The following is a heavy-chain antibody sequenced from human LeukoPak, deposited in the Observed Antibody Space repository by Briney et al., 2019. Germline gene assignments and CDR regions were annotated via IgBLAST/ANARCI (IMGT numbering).Heavy chain of an antibody. CDR3: AKGRNWNYHDAFDI. CDR2: ISWNSGSI. J-gene: IGHJ3*02. Sequence: PGRSLRLSCAASGFTFDDYAMHWVRQAPGRGLEWVSGISWNSGSIGYADSVKGRFTISRDNAKNSLYLQMNSLRAEDMALYYCAKGRNWNYHDAFDIWGQGTMVTVSS. V-gene: IGHV3-9*03. CDR1: GFTFDDYA. D-gene: IGHD1-7*01.